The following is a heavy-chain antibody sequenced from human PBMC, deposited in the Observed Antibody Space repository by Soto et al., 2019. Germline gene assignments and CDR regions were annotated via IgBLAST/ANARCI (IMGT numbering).Heavy chain of an antibody. CDR2: IWHDGSNT. CDR3: ATDSGSFDY. CDR1: GFRLGDYG. J-gene: IGHJ4*02. D-gene: IGHD5-12*01. V-gene: IGHV3-33*01. Sequence: GGSLRLSCAASGFRLGDYGMHWVRQAPGKGLEWVAVIWHDGSNTECADSVKGRFTISRDNSKNTLFLQMSSLRAEDTAVYYCATDSGSFDYWGQGTLVTVSS.